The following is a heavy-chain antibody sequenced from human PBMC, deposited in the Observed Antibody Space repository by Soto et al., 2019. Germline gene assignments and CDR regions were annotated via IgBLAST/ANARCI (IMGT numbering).Heavy chain of an antibody. V-gene: IGHV4-31*03. Sequence: SETLSLTCTVSGGSISSGGYYWSWIRQHPGKGLEWIGYIYYSGSTYYNPSLKSRGTISVDTSKNQFSLKLSPVTAADTAVYYCARGRECSGGTCYNYFDDWGQGSLVTVAS. CDR1: GGSISSGGYY. D-gene: IGHD2-15*01. CDR3: ARGRECSGGTCYNYFDD. J-gene: IGHJ4*02. CDR2: IYYSGST.